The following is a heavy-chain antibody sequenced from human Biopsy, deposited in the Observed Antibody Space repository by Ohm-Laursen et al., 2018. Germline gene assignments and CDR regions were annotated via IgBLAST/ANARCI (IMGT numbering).Heavy chain of an antibody. CDR3: AQTRNDYGGFYFDY. Sequence: SETLSLTCSVSGDSISSSTYYWGWIRQPPGKGLEWIGTIRNAYFRTSLKSRVTMSVDTSKNQFSLKLSSVTAADTGVYYCAQTRNDYGGFYFDYCGRGTLVTVSS. CDR1: GDSISSSTYY. V-gene: IGHV4-39*01. CDR2: IRNA. D-gene: IGHD4/OR15-4a*01. J-gene: IGHJ4*02.